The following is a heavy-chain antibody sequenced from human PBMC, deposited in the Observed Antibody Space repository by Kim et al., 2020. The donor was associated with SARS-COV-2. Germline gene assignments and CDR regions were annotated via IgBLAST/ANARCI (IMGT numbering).Heavy chain of an antibody. CDR2: ISYDGSNK. CDR3: ARTMPRVESPTFVDY. Sequence: GGSLRLSCAASGFTFSSYAMHWVRQAPGKGLEWVAVISYDGSNKYYADSVKGRFTISRDNSKNTLYLQMNSLRAEDTAVYYCARTMPRVESPTFVDYWG. D-gene: IGHD3-16*01. CDR1: GFTFSSYA. V-gene: IGHV3-30-3*01. J-gene: IGHJ4*01.